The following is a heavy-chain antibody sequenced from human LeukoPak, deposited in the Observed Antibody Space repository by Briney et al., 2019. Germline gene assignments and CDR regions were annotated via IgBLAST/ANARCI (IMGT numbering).Heavy chain of an antibody. V-gene: IGHV3-7*01. CDR3: ARRAFDVLLWFGEFDY. CDR2: IKQDGSEK. CDR1: GGTFSSYA. D-gene: IGHD3-10*01. Sequence: ASVKVSCKASGGTFSSYAMSWVRQAPGKGLEWVANIKQDGSEKYYVDSVKGRFTISRDNAKNSLYLQMNSLRAEDTAVYYCARRAFDVLLWFGEFDYWGQGTLVTVSS. J-gene: IGHJ4*02.